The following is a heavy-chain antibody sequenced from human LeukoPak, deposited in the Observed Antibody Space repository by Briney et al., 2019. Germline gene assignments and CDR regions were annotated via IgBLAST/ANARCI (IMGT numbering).Heavy chain of an antibody. V-gene: IGHV1-46*01. CDR3: ARAVGGGDYFDY. CDR1: GYTFTSYS. CDR2: INPSGGST. Sequence: ASVKVSCLASGYTFTSYSMHWVRQPAGQGREWMGIINPSGGSTSYAQTFQGRVTMTRHMSTSTVYMELSSQSSEDTAVYCCARAVGGGDYFDYWGQGTLVTVSS. J-gene: IGHJ4*02. D-gene: IGHD3-3*01.